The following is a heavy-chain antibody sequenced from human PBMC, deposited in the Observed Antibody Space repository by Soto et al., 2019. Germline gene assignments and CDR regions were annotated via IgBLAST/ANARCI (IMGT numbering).Heavy chain of an antibody. CDR1: GFIFDNYA. CDR2: TSYDGSDQ. V-gene: IGHV3-30*04. J-gene: IGHJ6*02. CDR3: ARDRCSGDNGYSDFYYGLDV. Sequence: QVQLMESGGGVVQPGRSLRLSCTASGFIFDNYAIHWVRQAPGKGLEWVAVTSYDGSDQYYADSVNGRFTISRDNSKNSLFMQMHSLCAGDTAVCYCARDRCSGDNGYSDFYYGLDVWGRGTSVTVSS. D-gene: IGHD2-15*01.